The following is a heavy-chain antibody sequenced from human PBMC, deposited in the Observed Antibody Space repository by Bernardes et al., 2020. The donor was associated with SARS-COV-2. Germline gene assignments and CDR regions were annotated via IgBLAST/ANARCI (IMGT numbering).Heavy chain of an antibody. CDR2: IKSKTDDGTT. Sequence: GGSLRLSCAASGFSFSNSWMSWVRQAPGKGLEWVGLIKSKTDDGTTDYAAPVKGRFSISRDDSKNTLYLQMNSLRAEDTAVYYCARVGYSSGWETKSIGFPVNHADYYYGMDVWGQGTTVTVSS. J-gene: IGHJ6*02. CDR1: GFSFSNSW. CDR3: ARVGYSSGWETKSIGFPVNHADYYYGMDV. D-gene: IGHD6-19*01. V-gene: IGHV3-15*01.